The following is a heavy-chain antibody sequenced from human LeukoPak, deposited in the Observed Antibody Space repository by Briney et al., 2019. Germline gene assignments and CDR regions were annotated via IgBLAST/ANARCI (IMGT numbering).Heavy chain of an antibody. D-gene: IGHD3-10*02. CDR3: AELGITMIGGV. J-gene: IGHJ6*04. CDR1: GFTFTTYW. CDR2: IKQDGTER. V-gene: IGHV3-7*01. Sequence: GGSLRLSCAASGFTFTTYWMSWVRQAPGKGLEWVANIKQDGTERYYVDSVKGRFTISRDNAKNSLYLQMNSLRAEDTAVYYCAELGITMIGGVWGKGTTVTISS.